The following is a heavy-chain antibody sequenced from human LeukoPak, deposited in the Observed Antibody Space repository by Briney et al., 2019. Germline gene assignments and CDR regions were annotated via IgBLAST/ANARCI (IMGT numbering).Heavy chain of an antibody. CDR3: AKDSSGWPFDY. CDR2: ISYDGSNK. Sequence: GGFLRLSCAASGFTFSSYGMHWVRQAPGKGLEWVAVISYDGSNKYYADSVKGRFTISRDNSKNTLYLQMNSLRAEDTAVYYCAKDSSGWPFDYWGQGTLVTVSS. J-gene: IGHJ4*02. V-gene: IGHV3-30*18. CDR1: GFTFSSYG. D-gene: IGHD6-19*01.